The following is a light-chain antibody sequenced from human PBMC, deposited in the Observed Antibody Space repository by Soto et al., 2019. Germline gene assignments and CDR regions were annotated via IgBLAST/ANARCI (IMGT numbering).Light chain of an antibody. Sequence: DIEMTQSPPALSASVGDRVTITCRASQSISSWLAWYQKKPGKAPKLLIYKASSLDIVVPSRFSGSGSVTEFTPTISALLPDDFATYYGQQYNSYRLSFGGGTKVEI. CDR1: QSISSW. J-gene: IGKJ4*01. CDR3: QQYNSYRLS. CDR2: KAS. V-gene: IGKV1-5*03.